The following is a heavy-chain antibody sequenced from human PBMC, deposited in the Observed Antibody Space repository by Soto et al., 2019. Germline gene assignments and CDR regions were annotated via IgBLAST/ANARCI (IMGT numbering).Heavy chain of an antibody. CDR1: GLTFSSYA. J-gene: IGHJ4*02. CDR3: AKDLTMVRGVPIDY. V-gene: IGHV3-23*01. D-gene: IGHD3-10*01. Sequence: GSLSLSCAVSGLTFSSYAMSWVRQAPGKGLEWVSAISGSGGSKYYADSVKGRFTISTDNSKKTLYLQMNSLRAEDTAVYYCAKDLTMVRGVPIDYWGQGTLVTVSS. CDR2: ISGSGGSK.